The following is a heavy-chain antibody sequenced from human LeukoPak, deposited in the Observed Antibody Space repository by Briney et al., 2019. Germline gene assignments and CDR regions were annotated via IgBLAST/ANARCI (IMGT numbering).Heavy chain of an antibody. CDR3: ARVITGERGRSYFDY. D-gene: IGHD7-27*01. Sequence: PSETLSLTCTVSGGSISSGSYYWRWIRQPAGKGLEWIGRIYTRGSTNYNPSLKSRVTISVDTSKNQLSLKLSSVTAADTAVYYCARVITGERGRSYFDYWGQGTLVTVSS. CDR2: IYTRGST. CDR1: GGSISSGSYY. J-gene: IGHJ4*02. V-gene: IGHV4-61*02.